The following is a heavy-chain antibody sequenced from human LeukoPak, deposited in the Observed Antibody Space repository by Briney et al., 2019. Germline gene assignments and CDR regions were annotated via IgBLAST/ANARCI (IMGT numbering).Heavy chain of an antibody. CDR2: INHSGGT. D-gene: IGHD6-19*01. CDR1: GGSISSGDYY. V-gene: IGHV4-30-4*01. CDR3: ASERRYSSGRWDYYFDY. J-gene: IGHJ4*02. Sequence: SQTLSLTCTVSGGSISSGDYYWSWIRQPPGKGLEWIGEINHSGGTNYNPSLKSRVTISVDTPKNQFSLKLSSVTAADTAVYYCASERRYSSGRWDYYFDYWGQGTLVTVSS.